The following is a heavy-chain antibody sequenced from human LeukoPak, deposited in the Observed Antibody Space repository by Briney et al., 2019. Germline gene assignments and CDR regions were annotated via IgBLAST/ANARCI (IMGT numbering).Heavy chain of an antibody. CDR3: ARVSYDSSGYFDRLFDY. D-gene: IGHD3-22*01. Sequence: GGSLRLSCAASGFTFSSYAMSWVRQAPGKGLEWVSGISWNSGSIGYADSVKGRFTISRDNAKNSLYLQMNSLRAEDTAVYYCARVSYDSSGYFDRLFDYWGQGTLVTVSS. CDR2: ISWNSGSI. J-gene: IGHJ4*02. V-gene: IGHV3-20*04. CDR1: GFTFSSYA.